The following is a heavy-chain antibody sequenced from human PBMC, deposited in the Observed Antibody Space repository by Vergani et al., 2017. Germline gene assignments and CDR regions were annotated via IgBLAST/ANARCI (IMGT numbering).Heavy chain of an antibody. CDR1: GGSFSGYY. Sequence: QVQLPQWGAGLLKPSETLSLTCAVYGGSFSGYYWSWIRQPPGKGLEWIGEINHSGSTNYNPSLKSRVTITVDTSKNQFSLKMSSVTAADTAVYYCARVTMITFGGVSVARGYFDYWGQGTLVTVSS. V-gene: IGHV4-34*01. J-gene: IGHJ4*02. D-gene: IGHD3-16*02. CDR2: INHSGST. CDR3: ARVTMITFGGVSVARGYFDY.